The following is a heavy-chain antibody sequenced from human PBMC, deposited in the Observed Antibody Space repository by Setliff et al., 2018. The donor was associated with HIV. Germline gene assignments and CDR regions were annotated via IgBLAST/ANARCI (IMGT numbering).Heavy chain of an antibody. V-gene: IGHV4-34*01. D-gene: IGHD2-21*02. J-gene: IGHJ3*02. CDR1: GGSLSGFY. CDR3: ARGEACGGDCHYAFEM. Sequence: SETLSLTCAVYGGSLSGFYWTFIRQSPGKGLEWIGEVTHSGSTTYDPSLKSRVTISVDTSKNQFSLKLNSVTAADTAVYYCARGEACGGDCHYAFEMWGQGTMVTVSS. CDR2: VTHSGST.